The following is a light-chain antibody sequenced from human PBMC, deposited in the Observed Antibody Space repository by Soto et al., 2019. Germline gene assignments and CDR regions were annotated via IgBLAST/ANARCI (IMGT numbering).Light chain of an antibody. CDR1: SSNIGAGYN. CDR3: QSYDNRLRDV. Sequence: QSVLTQPSSVSGDPGQTVTLYCTGSSSNIGAGYNVHWYQQLPGTAPKLLIHGNNNRPSGVPDRFSGSKSGTSASLAITGLQVEDEGNYYCQSYDNRLRDVFGTGTKV. V-gene: IGLV1-40*01. CDR2: GNN. J-gene: IGLJ1*01.